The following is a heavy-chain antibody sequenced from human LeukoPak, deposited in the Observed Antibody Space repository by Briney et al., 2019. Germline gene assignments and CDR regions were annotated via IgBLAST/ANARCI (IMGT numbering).Heavy chain of an antibody. Sequence: GGSLRLSCAASGFTFHDYDMSWVRQSPGKGLEGVSGINWNGDRTGYADSVKGRFTISRDNSKKSLYLQMNSLRAEDTALYYCARRDYYGSGSPDFWGQGTLVTVSS. CDR1: GFTFHDYD. D-gene: IGHD3-10*01. CDR3: ARRDYYGSGSPDF. V-gene: IGHV3-20*04. CDR2: INWNGDRT. J-gene: IGHJ4*02.